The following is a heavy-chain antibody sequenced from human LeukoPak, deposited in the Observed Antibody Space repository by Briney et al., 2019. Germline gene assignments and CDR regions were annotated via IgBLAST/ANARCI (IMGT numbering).Heavy chain of an antibody. Sequence: AGGSLRLSCAASGFTFSSYSMNWVRQAPGKGLEWVSSIDPSSYYIYYGDSVKGRSAISRDNAKNSLYLQINSLRAGDTAVYYCARVSGRLERQSDLDFWGQGTLVTVSS. CDR2: IDPSSYYI. J-gene: IGHJ4*02. CDR3: ARVSGRLERQSDLDF. V-gene: IGHV3-21*01. CDR1: GFTFSSYS. D-gene: IGHD1-1*01.